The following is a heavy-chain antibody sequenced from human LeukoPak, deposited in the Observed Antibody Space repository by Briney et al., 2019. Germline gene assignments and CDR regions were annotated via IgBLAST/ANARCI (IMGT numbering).Heavy chain of an antibody. V-gene: IGHV3-23*01. D-gene: IGHD3-22*01. J-gene: IGHJ4*02. CDR1: GFTFSSYA. CDR3: AKQGYYYDSSGYYVLFDY. CDR2: ISGSGGST. Sequence: PGGSLRLSCAASGFTFSSYAMSWVRQAPGKGLEWVSAISGSGGSTYYADSVKGRFTISRDNSKNTLYLQMNSLRAEDTAVYYCAKQGYYYDSSGYYVLFDYWGQGTLVTVSS.